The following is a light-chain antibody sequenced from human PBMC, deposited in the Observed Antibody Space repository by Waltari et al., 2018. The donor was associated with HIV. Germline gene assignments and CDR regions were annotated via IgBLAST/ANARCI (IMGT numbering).Light chain of an antibody. J-gene: IGLJ3*02. V-gene: IGLV1-51*01. CDR3: GTWDRSLSAAV. CDR1: TSNIGHDY. Sequence: QSVLTQPPSVSATPGQKVTTSCSGRTSNIGHDYVSWYPHVPGSAPRLLIYDNNKRPSGIPDRFSGSRSGTSATLGITGLQTGDEAHYYCGTWDRSLSAAVFGGGTKLTVL. CDR2: DNN.